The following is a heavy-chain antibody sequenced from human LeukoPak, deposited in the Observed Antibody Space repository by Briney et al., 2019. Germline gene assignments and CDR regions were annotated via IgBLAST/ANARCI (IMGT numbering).Heavy chain of an antibody. J-gene: IGHJ4*02. CDR1: GFSFNSHS. D-gene: IGHD2-21*01. CDR2: ISDDTYNI. CDR3: TRHTRASQYYFDY. V-gene: IGHV3-48*01. Sequence: GGSLRLSCAASGFSFNSHSMSWVRQAPGRGLEWVSFISDDTYNIHYTDSVRGRFIVSRDNAQSSLYLQMNSLRGEDSVVYYCTRHTRASQYYFDYWGQGILVTVSS.